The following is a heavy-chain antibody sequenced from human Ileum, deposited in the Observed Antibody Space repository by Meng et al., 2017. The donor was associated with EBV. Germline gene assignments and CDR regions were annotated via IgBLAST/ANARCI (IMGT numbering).Heavy chain of an antibody. D-gene: IGHD3-16*01. J-gene: IGHJ5*02. V-gene: IGHV1-8*01. CDR2: MNSYTGTA. CDR1: GYTFINHD. CDR3: ARGSGAGGRDWFDP. Sequence: LVLSGAGVKNAGAAVKVACKASGYTFINHDINWVRQAAGQGLESIGWMNSYTGTAGYAQKFRGRVTMTRDTSINTAYLEVISLTSEDTAVYYCARGSGAGGRDWFDPWGQGTLVTVSS.